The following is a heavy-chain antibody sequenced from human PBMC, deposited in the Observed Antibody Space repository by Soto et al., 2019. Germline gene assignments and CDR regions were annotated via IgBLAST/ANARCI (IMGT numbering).Heavy chain of an antibody. CDR2: IYWDDDK. CDR1: GFSLSTSGVS. J-gene: IGHJ4*02. CDR3: AHGYGDQFDY. D-gene: IGHD2-21*02. V-gene: IGHV2-5*02. Sequence: QITLKESGPTLVKPTQTLTLTCTFSGFSLSTSGVSVGWIRQPPGKALEWLALIYWDDDKRYSPSLKSRLTITKDPSKNPVVLRVTNMDPVDTATYYCAHGYGDQFDYWGQGTLVTVSS.